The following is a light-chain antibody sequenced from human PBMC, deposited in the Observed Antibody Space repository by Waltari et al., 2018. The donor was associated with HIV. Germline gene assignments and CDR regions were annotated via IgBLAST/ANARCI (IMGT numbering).Light chain of an antibody. CDR1: SSDVGGYNY. J-gene: IGLJ2*01. CDR3: SSYTSSSSEV. CDR2: DVS. Sequence: QSALTQPASVSGSPGQSITISCTGTSSDVGGYNYVSWYQQHPGKAPKLMIYDVSNRPSVVPNRFSGSKSGNTASLTISGLQAEDEADYYCSSYTSSSSEVFGGGTKLTVL. V-gene: IGLV2-14*03.